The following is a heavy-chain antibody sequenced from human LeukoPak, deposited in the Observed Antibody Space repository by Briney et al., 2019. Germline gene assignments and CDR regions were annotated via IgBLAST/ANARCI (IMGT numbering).Heavy chain of an antibody. Sequence: SETLSLTCAVYGRSFSGYYWSRVRQPPGKGLEWIGEINHGESTNYNPSLKSRVTISVDTSKNQFSLKLSSVTAADTAVYYCARGGYYDILTGYYNVAYFDYWGQGTLVTVSS. CDR1: GRSFSGYY. V-gene: IGHV4-34*01. CDR2: INHGEST. CDR3: ARGGYYDILTGYYNVAYFDY. D-gene: IGHD3-9*01. J-gene: IGHJ4*02.